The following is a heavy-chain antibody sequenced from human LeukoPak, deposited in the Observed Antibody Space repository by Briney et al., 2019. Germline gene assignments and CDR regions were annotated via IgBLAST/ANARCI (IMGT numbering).Heavy chain of an antibody. CDR2: ISYDGSNK. CDR1: GFTFSSYG. Sequence: GRSLRLSCAASGFTFSSYGMHWVRQAPGKGLEWVAVISYDGSNKYYADSVKGRFTISRDNSKNTLYLQMNSLRAEDTAVYYCAKDLEPFVVVPAAVDYWGQGTLVTVSS. V-gene: IGHV3-30*18. CDR3: AKDLEPFVVVPAAVDY. J-gene: IGHJ4*02. D-gene: IGHD2-2*01.